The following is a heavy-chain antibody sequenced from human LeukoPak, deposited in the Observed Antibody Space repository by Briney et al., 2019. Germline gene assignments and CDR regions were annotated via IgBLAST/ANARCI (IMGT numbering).Heavy chain of an antibody. D-gene: IGHD4-17*01. CDR2: IYYSGST. CDR3: AREDDDYTNWFDP. CDR1: GGSISSGGYY. Sequence: SQTLSLTCTVSGGSISSGGYYWSWIRQHPGKGLEWIGYIYYSGSTYYNPSLKSRVTISVDTSKNQFSLKLSSVTAADTAVYYCAREDDDYTNWFDPWGQGTLVTVSS. J-gene: IGHJ5*02. V-gene: IGHV4-31*03.